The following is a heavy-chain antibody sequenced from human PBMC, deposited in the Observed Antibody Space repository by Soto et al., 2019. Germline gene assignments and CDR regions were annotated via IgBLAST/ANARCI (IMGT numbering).Heavy chain of an antibody. CDR1: GFTFRLYA. V-gene: IGHV3-30-3*01. D-gene: IGHD3-10*01. CDR2: ISYDGNDK. Sequence: GGSLRLSCAASGFTFRLYAMHWVRQAPGKGLEWVTLISYDGNDKYYTDSVKGRFTISRDNSENTLYLQMNSLRAEDTAVYYCAKSMVRGVINNWFDPWGQGTLVTVSS. CDR3: AKSMVRGVINNWFDP. J-gene: IGHJ5*02.